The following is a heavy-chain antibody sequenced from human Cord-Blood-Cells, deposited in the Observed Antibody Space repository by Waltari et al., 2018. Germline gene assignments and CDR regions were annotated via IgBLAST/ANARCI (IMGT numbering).Heavy chain of an antibody. Sequence: QVQLVQSGAEVKKPGSSVKVSCKASGGTFSSYAISWVRQAPGQGLEWMGGIIPIFGTANYAQKCRGRVTITADESTSTAYMELSSLRSEDTAVYYCAKNVWSGYYDAFDIWGQGTMVTVSS. J-gene: IGHJ3*02. V-gene: IGHV1-69*01. CDR3: AKNVWSGYYDAFDI. CDR1: GGTFSSYA. CDR2: IIPIFGTA. D-gene: IGHD3-3*01.